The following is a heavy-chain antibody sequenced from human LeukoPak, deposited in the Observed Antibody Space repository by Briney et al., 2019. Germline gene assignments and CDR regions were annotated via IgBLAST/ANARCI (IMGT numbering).Heavy chain of an antibody. CDR1: GFTGSSNY. CDR3: AGGPGYSSGWAFDY. V-gene: IGHV3-66*01. Sequence: GSPGLSCAASGFTGSSNYMSWVRQDPGKGLEWVSVIYSGGSTYYADSVKGRFTISRDNSKNTLYLQMNSLRAEDTAVYYCAGGPGYSSGWAFDYWGQGTLVTVSS. D-gene: IGHD6-19*01. CDR2: IYSGGST. J-gene: IGHJ4*02.